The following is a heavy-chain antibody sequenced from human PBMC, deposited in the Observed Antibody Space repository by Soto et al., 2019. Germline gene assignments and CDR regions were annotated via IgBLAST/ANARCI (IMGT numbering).Heavy chain of an antibody. CDR2: ISSSSSYI. CDR3: ARKIPAARSAFDI. V-gene: IGHV3-21*01. J-gene: IGHJ3*02. Sequence: VWSLRLSCTASEFTFSSYSMNWVLHSPGKGLEWVSSISSSSSYIYYADSVKGRFTISRDNAKNSLYLQMNSLRAEDTAVYYCARKIPAARSAFDIWGQGTMVTVSS. CDR1: EFTFSSYS. D-gene: IGHD2-2*01.